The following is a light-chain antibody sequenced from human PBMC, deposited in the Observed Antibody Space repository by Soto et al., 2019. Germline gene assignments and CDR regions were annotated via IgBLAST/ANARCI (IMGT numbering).Light chain of an antibody. J-gene: IGKJ1*01. Sequence: DIQMTQSPSTLSASVGDRVTITCRASQSISSWLAWYQQKPGKAPKLLIYDASSLESGVPARFSGSGSGKEVTLTLSILQPDDFATYYCQQYNSYCTFGQGTKLEIK. CDR3: QQYNSYCT. V-gene: IGKV1-5*01. CDR2: DAS. CDR1: QSISSW.